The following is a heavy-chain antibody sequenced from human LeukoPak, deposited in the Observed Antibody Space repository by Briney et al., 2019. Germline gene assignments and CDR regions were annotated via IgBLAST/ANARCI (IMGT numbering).Heavy chain of an antibody. CDR1: GGSISSYY. V-gene: IGHV4-59*01. CDR2: IYYSGST. J-gene: IGHJ6*04. D-gene: IGHD3-9*01. CDR3: ARGGYYDILTPRRFSVYYYYGMDV. Sequence: SETLSLTCTVSGGSISSYYWSWVRQPPGKGLEGRGDIYYSGSTNYNPSLTSRVTIPVDTSTTQFSLKLSSVPAADTAVYYCARGGYYDILTPRRFSVYYYYGMDVWGKGTTVTVSS.